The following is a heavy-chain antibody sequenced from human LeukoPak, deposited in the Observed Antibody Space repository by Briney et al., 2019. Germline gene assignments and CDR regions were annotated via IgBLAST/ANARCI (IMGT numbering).Heavy chain of an antibody. J-gene: IGHJ4*02. Sequence: ASVTVSCKASGYTFTSYGISWVRQAPGQGLEWMGWMNPNSGNAGYAQKFQGRVTMNRDTSISTAYMELTSLRSEDTAVYYCARLGDSSGYYHIDSWGQGTLVTVSS. CDR3: ARLGDSSGYYHIDS. D-gene: IGHD3-22*01. CDR2: MNPNSGNA. CDR1: GYTFTSYG. V-gene: IGHV1-8*02.